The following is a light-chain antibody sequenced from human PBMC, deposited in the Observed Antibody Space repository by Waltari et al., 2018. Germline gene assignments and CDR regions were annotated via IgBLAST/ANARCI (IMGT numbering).Light chain of an antibody. Sequence: EIVMTQSPATLSVSPGERAILSCRASQSVTTNLAWYQQKPGQAPRLLIYGASTRATDIPARFSGSGSGTEFTLTISGLQSEDYAVYFCHQHNSWPPLSFGGGTKVEIK. J-gene: IGKJ4*01. CDR1: QSVTTN. CDR2: GAS. V-gene: IGKV3-15*01. CDR3: HQHNSWPPLS.